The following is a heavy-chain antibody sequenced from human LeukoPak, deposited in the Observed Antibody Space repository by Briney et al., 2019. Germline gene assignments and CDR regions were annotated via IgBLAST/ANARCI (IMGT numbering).Heavy chain of an antibody. CDR3: ARGISYSSSWSPGQYYYYGMDV. CDR1: GGSFSGYY. Sequence: SETLSLTCAVYGGSFSGYYWSWIRQPPGKGLEWIGEINHSGSTNYNPSLKGRVTISVDTSKNQFSLKLSSVTAADTAVYYCARGISYSSSWSPGQYYYYGMDVWGQGTTVTVSS. J-gene: IGHJ6*02. D-gene: IGHD6-13*01. V-gene: IGHV4-34*01. CDR2: INHSGST.